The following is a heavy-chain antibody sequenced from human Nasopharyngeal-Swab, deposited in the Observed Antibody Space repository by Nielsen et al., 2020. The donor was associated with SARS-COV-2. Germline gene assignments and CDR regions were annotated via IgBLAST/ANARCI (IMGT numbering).Heavy chain of an antibody. V-gene: IGHV3-74*01. Sequence: GESLKISCAASGFTFSSSWMHWIRQDLGKGLVWVARMNSDGSTINYGDSVMGRFIISRDNAKNMLYLQMYSLRAEDTAVYYCATAGNYRFDNWGHGTLVTVSS. J-gene: IGHJ4*01. CDR1: GFTFSSSW. CDR2: MNSDGSTI. D-gene: IGHD3-16*02. CDR3: ATAGNYRFDN.